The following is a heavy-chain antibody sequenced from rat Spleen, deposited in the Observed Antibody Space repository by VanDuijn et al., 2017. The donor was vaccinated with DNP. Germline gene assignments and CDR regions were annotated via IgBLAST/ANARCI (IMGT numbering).Heavy chain of an antibody. D-gene: IGHD1-1*01. Sequence: EVQVVESGGGLVQPGRSMKLSCAASGFTFSNSDMAWVRQAPPKGLEWVASISTSGGSTFYRDSVKGRFSISRDNAKRTVYLQMNSLRSEDTATYYCARSGDDNWFTYWGQGTLVTVSS. CDR2: ISTSGGST. V-gene: IGHV5-25*01. CDR3: ARSGDDNWFTY. CDR1: GFTFSNSD. J-gene: IGHJ3*01.